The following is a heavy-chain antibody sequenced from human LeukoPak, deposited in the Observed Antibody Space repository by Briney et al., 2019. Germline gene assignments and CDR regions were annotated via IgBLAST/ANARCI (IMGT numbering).Heavy chain of an antibody. V-gene: IGHV4-31*03. CDR3: ARVAYYYDSSGYYEED. CDR2: IYYSGST. Sequence: SQTLSLTCTVSGGSISSGGYYWSWIRQHPGKGLEWIGYIYYSGSTYYNPTLKSRVTISVDTSKNQFSLKLSSVTAADTAVYYCARVAYYYDSSGYYEEDWGQGTLVTVSS. D-gene: IGHD3-22*01. J-gene: IGHJ4*02. CDR1: GGSISSGGYY.